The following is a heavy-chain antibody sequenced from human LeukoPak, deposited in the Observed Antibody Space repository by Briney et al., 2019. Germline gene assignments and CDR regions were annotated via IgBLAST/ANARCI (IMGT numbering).Heavy chain of an antibody. CDR3: ARRRSLYSSNGMDV. CDR2: IDPSDSYT. V-gene: IGHV5-10-1*01. CDR1: GYSFTSYW. Sequence: GESLKISCKGSGYSFTSYWISWVPQMPGKGLEWMGRIDPSDSYTNYSPSFQGHVTISADKSISTAYLQWSSLKASDTAMDYCARRRSLYSSNGMDVWGQGTTVTVSS. J-gene: IGHJ6*02. D-gene: IGHD6-13*01.